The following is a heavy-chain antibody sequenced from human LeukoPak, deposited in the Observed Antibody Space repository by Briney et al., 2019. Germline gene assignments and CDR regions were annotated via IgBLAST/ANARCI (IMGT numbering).Heavy chain of an antibody. V-gene: IGHV4-39*07. Sequence: SKTLSLTCTVSGGSISSSSYYWGWIRQPPGKGLEWIGCIYYSGTTCYNPSLRSRVTISVDTSKNQFSLKLSSVTAADTAVYYCVRDRGYGGNSGPFDYWGQGTLATVSS. CDR1: GGSISSSSYY. CDR3: VRDRGYGGNSGPFDY. CDR2: IYYSGTT. D-gene: IGHD4-23*01. J-gene: IGHJ4*02.